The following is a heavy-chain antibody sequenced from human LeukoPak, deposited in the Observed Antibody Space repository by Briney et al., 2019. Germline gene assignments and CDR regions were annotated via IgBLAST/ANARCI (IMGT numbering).Heavy chain of an antibody. Sequence: SETLSLTCTVSGGSISSYYWSWIRQPPGKGLEWIGYIYYSGSTNYNPSLKSRVTISVDTSKNQFSLKLSSVTAADTAVYYCARPYYYGSGSYAFDPWGQGNLVTVSS. CDR3: ARPYYYGSGSYAFDP. CDR1: GGSISSYY. D-gene: IGHD3-10*01. V-gene: IGHV4-59*08. J-gene: IGHJ5*02. CDR2: IYYSGST.